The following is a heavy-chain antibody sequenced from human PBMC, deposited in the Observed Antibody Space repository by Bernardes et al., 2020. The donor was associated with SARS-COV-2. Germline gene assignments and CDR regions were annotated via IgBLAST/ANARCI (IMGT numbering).Heavy chain of an antibody. V-gene: IGHV1-2*02. CDR3: ARTFYYDRGGDSVFDQ. CDR2: ISSKSGAT. J-gene: IGHJ4*02. D-gene: IGHD2-21*01. Sequence: ASVKVSCKASGYTFSDYYIHWLRQAPGQGFEWMGWISSKSGATNYAQKLQGRVTMTRDTAISTEYMQLSRLTSDDTAVYYCARTFYYDRGGDSVFDQWGQGTLVSVSS. CDR1: GYTFSDYY.